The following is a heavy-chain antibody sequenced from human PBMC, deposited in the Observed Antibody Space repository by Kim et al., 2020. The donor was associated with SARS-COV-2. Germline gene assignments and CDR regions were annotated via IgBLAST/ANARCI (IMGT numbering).Heavy chain of an antibody. V-gene: IGHV4-59*08. D-gene: IGHD4-4*01. CDR3: ARSANSNYGDILSN. CDR2: IYYSGST. CDR1: GGSISSYY. Sequence: SETLSLTCTVSGGSISSYYWSWIRQPPGKGLEWIGYIYYSGSTNYNPSLKSRVTISVDTSKNQFSLKLSSVTAADTAVYYCARSANSNYGDILSNWGQGTLVTVSS. J-gene: IGHJ4*02.